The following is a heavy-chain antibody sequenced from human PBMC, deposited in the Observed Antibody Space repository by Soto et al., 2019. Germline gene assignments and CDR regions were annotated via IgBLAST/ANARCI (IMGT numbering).Heavy chain of an antibody. Sequence: SETLSLTCTVSGDSISSSTYYWGWIRQPPGKGLEWIGCIYHTGTTYYNPSLRSRVTISVDTSKNQFSLKLSSVTAADTAVYYCARPYFSSSSMFDYWGQGTLVTVSS. D-gene: IGHD6-6*01. CDR2: IYHTGTT. J-gene: IGHJ4*02. CDR1: GDSISSSTYY. V-gene: IGHV4-39*01. CDR3: ARPYFSSSSMFDY.